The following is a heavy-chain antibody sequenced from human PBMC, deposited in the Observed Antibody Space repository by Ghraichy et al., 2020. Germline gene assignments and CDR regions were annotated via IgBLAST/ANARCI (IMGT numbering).Heavy chain of an antibody. J-gene: IGHJ3*02. CDR3: ERAFTEYCSSTSCSSDAFDI. CDR2: ISAYNGNT. Sequence: ASVKVSCKASGYTFTSYGISWVRQAPGQGLEWMGWISAYNGNTNYAQKLQGRVTMTTDTSTSTAYMELRSLRSDDTAVYYCERAFTEYCSSTSCSSDAFDIWGQGTMVTVSS. CDR1: GYTFTSYG. V-gene: IGHV1-18*04. D-gene: IGHD2-2*01.